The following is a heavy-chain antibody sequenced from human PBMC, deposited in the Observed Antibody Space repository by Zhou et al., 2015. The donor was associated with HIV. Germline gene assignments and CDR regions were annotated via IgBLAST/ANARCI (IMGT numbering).Heavy chain of an antibody. CDR3: ASSRRYRSQGAYYYGMDV. CDR1: GGTFSSYA. CDR2: IIPIFGTA. Sequence: QVQLVQSGAEVKKPGSSVKVSCKASGGTFSSYAISWVRQAPGQGLEWMGGIIPIFGTANYAQKFQGRVTITADESTSTAYMELSSLRSEDTAVYYCASSRRYRSQGAYYYGMDVWGQGDHGHRLL. V-gene: IGHV1-69*12. D-gene: IGHD1-26*01. J-gene: IGHJ6*02.